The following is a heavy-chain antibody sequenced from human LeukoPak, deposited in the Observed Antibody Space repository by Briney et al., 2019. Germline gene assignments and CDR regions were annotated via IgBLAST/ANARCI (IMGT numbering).Heavy chain of an antibody. CDR3: GRDLGGRSGL. Sequence: GRSLRLSCAASGFTFSSYGMHWVRQAPGKGLEWVAVIWYDGSNKYYADSVKGRFRISRDNAENTLYLQMNSLRAEDTAVYYCGRDLGGRSGLWGQGTLVTVSS. J-gene: IGHJ4*02. V-gene: IGHV3-33*01. D-gene: IGHD1-26*01. CDR2: IWYDGSNK. CDR1: GFTFSSYG.